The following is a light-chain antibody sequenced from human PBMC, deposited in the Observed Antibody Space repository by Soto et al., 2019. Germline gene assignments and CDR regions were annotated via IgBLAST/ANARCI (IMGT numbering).Light chain of an antibody. Sequence: EVLLAQSPVTLSLSPGEGATLSCRASQTVITNYVAWYQQKAGQAPRLLIYDASNRATGIPARFSGSGSGTDFTLTISSLEPEDFAVYYCQQRSNWPPITFGQGTRL. J-gene: IGKJ5*01. V-gene: IGKV3-11*01. CDR3: QQRSNWPPIT. CDR1: QTVITNY. CDR2: DAS.